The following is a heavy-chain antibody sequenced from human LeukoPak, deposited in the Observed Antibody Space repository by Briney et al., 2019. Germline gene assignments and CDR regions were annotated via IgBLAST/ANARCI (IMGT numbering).Heavy chain of an antibody. V-gene: IGHV4-34*01. D-gene: IGHD6-13*01. Sequence: PSETLSLTCAVYGGSFSGYYWSWIRQPPGKGLEWIGEINHSGSTNYNPSLKSRVTISVDTSKNQFSLKLSSVTAADTAVYYCARGGIAAAGTGSYYYYGMDVWGQGTTVTVSS. CDR3: ARGGIAAAGTGSYYYYGMDV. J-gene: IGHJ6*02. CDR2: INHSGST. CDR1: GGSFSGYY.